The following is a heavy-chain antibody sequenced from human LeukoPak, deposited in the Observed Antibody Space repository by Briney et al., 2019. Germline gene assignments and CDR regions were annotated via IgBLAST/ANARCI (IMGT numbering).Heavy chain of an antibody. CDR3: ARDRGELGDEGWFDP. V-gene: IGHV1-2*06. J-gene: IGHJ5*02. D-gene: IGHD7-27*01. CDR2: INPNSGGT. CDR1: GYTFTGYY. Sequence: ASVKVSCKASGYTFTGYYMHWVRQAPGQGLEWMGRINPNSGGTNYAQKFQGRVTMTRDTSISTAYMELSRLRSDDTAVDYCARDRGELGDEGWFDPWGQGTLVTVSS.